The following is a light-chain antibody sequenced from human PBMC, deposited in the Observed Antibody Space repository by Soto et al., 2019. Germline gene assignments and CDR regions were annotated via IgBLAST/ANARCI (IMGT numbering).Light chain of an antibody. CDR3: PQFPNWPLLT. CDR2: GAS. J-gene: IGKJ4*01. Sequence: EIVMTQSPATLSVSPGEIATLSCRASQSITSNLAWYHQKPGQAPMLLIYGASTRGTGVPARFSGTGSGKESTLTISSLQSEDIAVDYCPQFPNWPLLTFDLGTKVEIK. CDR1: QSITSN. V-gene: IGKV3-15*01.